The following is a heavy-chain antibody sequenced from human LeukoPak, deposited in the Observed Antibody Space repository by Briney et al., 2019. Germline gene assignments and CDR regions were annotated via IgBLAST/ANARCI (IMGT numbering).Heavy chain of an antibody. J-gene: IGHJ5*02. CDR2: IYYTGST. V-gene: IGHV4-59*01. CDR3: ARDWGDSGYDGGNWFDP. D-gene: IGHD5-12*01. CDR1: GGSISTYY. Sequence: SETLSLTCTVSGGSISTYYWSWIRQPPGKGLEWIGNIYYTGSTIYNPSLESRVTMSVDTSENQLFLNLTSVTAADTAVYYCARDWGDSGYDGGNWFDPWGQGTLVTVSS.